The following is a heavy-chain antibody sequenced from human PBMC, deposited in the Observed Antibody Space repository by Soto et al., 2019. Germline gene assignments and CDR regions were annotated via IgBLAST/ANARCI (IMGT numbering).Heavy chain of an antibody. CDR3: ARTYDGSGPNSGGYSFDI. CDR1: GGYISSGVYY. CDR2: IYYSGST. V-gene: IGHV4-61*08. Sequence: PSETMSLTCTVSGGYISSGVYYWSWNKQPPGKGLEWIGYIYYSGSTNYNPSLKSRVTISVDTSKNQFSLKLSSVTAADTAVYYCARTYDGSGPNSGGYSFDIWGQGTMVTVSS. D-gene: IGHD3-22*01. J-gene: IGHJ3*02.